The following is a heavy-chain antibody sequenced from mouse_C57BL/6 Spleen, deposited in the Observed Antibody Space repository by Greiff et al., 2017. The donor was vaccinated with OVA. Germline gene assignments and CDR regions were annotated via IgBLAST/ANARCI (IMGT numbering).Heavy chain of an antibody. V-gene: IGHV1-42*01. Sequence: EVQLQQSGPELVKPGASVKISCKASGYSFTGYYMNWVKQSPEKSLEWIGEINPSTGGTTYNQKFKVKATLTVDKSSSTAYMQLKGLTSEDSAVYYCAYLSDYYGSRGFAYWGQGTLVTVSA. CDR2: INPSTGGT. CDR3: AYLSDYYGSRGFAY. CDR1: GYSFTGYY. J-gene: IGHJ3*01. D-gene: IGHD1-1*01.